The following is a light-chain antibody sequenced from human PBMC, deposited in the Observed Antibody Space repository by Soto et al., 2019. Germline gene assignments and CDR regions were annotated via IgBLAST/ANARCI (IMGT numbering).Light chain of an antibody. CDR3: QQGYITPWR. Sequence: VQMNQSPSSLSAKGRDGVTITCRASQSISSYLHWYQQKPGKAPTLLTYAASNLQSGVPSRFSASGSGTDFTLTLNSLQPEDFATYCCQQGYITPWRFGQVAMV. J-gene: IGKJ1*01. V-gene: IGKV1-39*01. CDR2: AAS. CDR1: QSISSY.